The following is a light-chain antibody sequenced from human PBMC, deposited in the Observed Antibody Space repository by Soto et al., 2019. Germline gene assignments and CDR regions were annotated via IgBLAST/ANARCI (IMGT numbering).Light chain of an antibody. CDR1: QSISDSSNNKNK. CDR2: WAS. V-gene: IGKV4-1*01. Sequence: DIVMTQSPDSLAVSLGERATMNCKSSQSISDSSNNKNKLAWYQQKPGQPPKLLISWASIRESGVPDRFSGSGSGTDFTLTISSLQAEDVAVYFCHQYYDTAWAFGQGTKVEIK. CDR3: HQYYDTAWA. J-gene: IGKJ1*01.